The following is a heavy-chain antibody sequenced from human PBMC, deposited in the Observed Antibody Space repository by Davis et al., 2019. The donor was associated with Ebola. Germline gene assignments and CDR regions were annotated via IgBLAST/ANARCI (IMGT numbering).Heavy chain of an antibody. D-gene: IGHD3-22*01. CDR2: IYYSGST. CDR1: GGSISSYY. V-gene: IGHV4-59*12. Sequence: PSETLSLTCTVSGGSISSYYWSWIRQPPGKGLEWIGYIYYSGSTNYNPSLKSRVTMSIDTSKNQFSLKLSSVTAADTAVYYCARGASGYYHLFDNWGQGTLVTVSS. CDR3: ARGASGYYHLFDN. J-gene: IGHJ4*02.